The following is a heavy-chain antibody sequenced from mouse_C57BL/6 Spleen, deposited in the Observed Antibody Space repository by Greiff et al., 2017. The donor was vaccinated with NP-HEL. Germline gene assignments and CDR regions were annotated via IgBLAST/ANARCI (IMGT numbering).Heavy chain of an antibody. D-gene: IGHD1-1*01. Sequence: QVQLQQSGAELVKPGASVKLSCKASGYTFTSYWMQWVKQRPGQGLEWIGEIDPSDSYTNYNQKFKGKATLTVDTSSSTAYMQLSSLTSEDSAVYYCARPISGSPWFAYWGQGTLVTVSA. CDR3: ARPISGSPWFAY. V-gene: IGHV1-50*01. CDR2: IDPSDSYT. J-gene: IGHJ3*01. CDR1: GYTFTSYW.